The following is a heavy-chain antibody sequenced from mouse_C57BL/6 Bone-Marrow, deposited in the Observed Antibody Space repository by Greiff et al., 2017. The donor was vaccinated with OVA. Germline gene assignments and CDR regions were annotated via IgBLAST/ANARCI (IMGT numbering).Heavy chain of an antibody. D-gene: IGHD1-1*01. J-gene: IGHJ2*01. CDR1: GFNIKDDY. CDR2: IDPENGDT. V-gene: IGHV14-4*01. CDR3: TTGSSYY. Sequence: EVKLQESGAELVRPGASVKLSCTASGFNIKDDYMHWVKQRPEQGLEWIGWIDPENGDTEYASKFQGKATITADTSSNTAYLQLSSLKSEDNAVYYCTTGSSYYWGQGTTLTVSS.